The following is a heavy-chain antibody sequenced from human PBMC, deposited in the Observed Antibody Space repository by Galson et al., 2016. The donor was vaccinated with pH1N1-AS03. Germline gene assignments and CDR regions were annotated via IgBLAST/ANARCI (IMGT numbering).Heavy chain of an antibody. CDR3: ARRHCNISDCYNKSYHVFDI. CDR2: IRQDGGER. V-gene: IGHV3-7*01. D-gene: IGHD3-10*01. Sequence: SLRLSCADSGFDFSNYWMNWVRQAPGKGLEWVANIRQDGGERYYVDSVKGRFTISRDNTKNSVHLQMSNLAAEDTAVYYCARRHCNISDCYNKSYHVFDIWGRGKMVTVSS. CDR1: GFDFSNYW. J-gene: IGHJ3*02.